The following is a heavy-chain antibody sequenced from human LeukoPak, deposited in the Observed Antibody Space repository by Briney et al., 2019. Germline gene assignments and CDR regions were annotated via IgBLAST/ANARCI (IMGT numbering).Heavy chain of an antibody. Sequence: GESLKISCKDSGSNFVDYWIGWGRQVPGRGLEGMAVIFPGDSGTTYSPSFQGQVSISVDTSTNTAYLEWSSLKAADTAMYYCARQDLGDYGRNYFQSWGQGTLVIVSS. V-gene: IGHV5-51*01. CDR2: IFPGDSGT. CDR3: ARQDLGDYGRNYFQS. J-gene: IGHJ4*02. D-gene: IGHD4-17*01. CDR1: GSNFVDYW.